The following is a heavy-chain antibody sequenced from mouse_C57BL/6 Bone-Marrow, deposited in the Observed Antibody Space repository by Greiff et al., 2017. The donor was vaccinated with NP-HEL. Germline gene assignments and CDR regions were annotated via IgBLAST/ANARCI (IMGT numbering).Heavy chain of an antibody. J-gene: IGHJ4*01. CDR2: IRNTANGYTT. CDR1: GFTFTGYY. V-gene: IGHV7-3*01. D-gene: IGHD2-2*01. Sequence: EVQVVESGGGLVQPGGSLSLSCAASGFTFTGYYMSWVRQPPGKALEWLGFIRNTANGYTTEYSASVKGRFTISRDNSQSILYLQMNALRAEDTATYYCAMSIYYAYADYPFCAMDFCGQGTSVTVSS. CDR3: AMSIYYAYADYPFCAMDF.